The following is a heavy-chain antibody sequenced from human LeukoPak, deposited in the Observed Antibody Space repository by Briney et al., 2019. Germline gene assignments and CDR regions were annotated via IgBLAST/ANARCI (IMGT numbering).Heavy chain of an antibody. CDR1: GLIFSNYA. Sequence: PGGSLRLSCAGPGLIFSNYAMTWVRQAPGKGLEWVSSITGNGGSAVYTDSVKDRFTTSRDNSKNTLYLQMNSLRAEDTALYYCTKDPNGDYIGAFDPWGQGTLVTVSS. D-gene: IGHD4-17*01. J-gene: IGHJ5*02. CDR2: ITGNGGSA. CDR3: TKDPNGDYIGAFDP. V-gene: IGHV3-23*01.